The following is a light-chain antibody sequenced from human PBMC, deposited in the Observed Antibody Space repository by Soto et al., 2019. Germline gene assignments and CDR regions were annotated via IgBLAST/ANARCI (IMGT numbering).Light chain of an antibody. V-gene: IGKV1-12*01. J-gene: IGKJ4*01. CDR3: QQAKTFPALT. CDR2: AAS. CDR1: QAISSW. Sequence: DIQMTQSPSSVSASVGDRVTITCRASQAISSWLAWYQQKPGKAPKLLIYAASSLQSGVPSRFRGSGSGTEFTLTISSLQPEDSATYYCQQAKTFPALTFGGGTKVEIK.